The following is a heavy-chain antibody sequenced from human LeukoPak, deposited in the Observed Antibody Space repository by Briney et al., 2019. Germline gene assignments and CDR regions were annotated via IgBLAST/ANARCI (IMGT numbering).Heavy chain of an antibody. Sequence: GGSLRLSCVASGFTFSNYAMSWVRQAPGKGPEWVSGISNSGGGIIYYADSVKGRFTISRDNSKNTLYLQMNSLRAEDTAVYYCAKVLQYYYYGMDVWGQGTTVTVSS. CDR2: ISNSGGGII. D-gene: IGHD5-24*01. CDR3: AKVLQYYYYGMDV. J-gene: IGHJ6*02. CDR1: GFTFSNYA. V-gene: IGHV3-23*01.